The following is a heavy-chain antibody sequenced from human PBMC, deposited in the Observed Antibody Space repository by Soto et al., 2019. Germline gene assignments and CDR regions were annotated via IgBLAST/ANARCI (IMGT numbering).Heavy chain of an antibody. J-gene: IGHJ3*02. CDR1: GFTVSSNS. Sequence: GGSLRLSCAASGFTVSSNSMSWVRQAPGKGLEWVSVIYSGGSTYYADSVKGRFTISRDNSKNTLYLQMNSLRAEDTAVYYCARLQLEHDAFDIWGQGTMVTVSS. CDR3: ARLQLEHDAFDI. V-gene: IGHV3-53*01. D-gene: IGHD1-1*01. CDR2: IYSGGST.